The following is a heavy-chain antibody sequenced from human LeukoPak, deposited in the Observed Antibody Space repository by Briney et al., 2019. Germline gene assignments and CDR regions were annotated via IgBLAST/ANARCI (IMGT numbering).Heavy chain of an antibody. D-gene: IGHD6-19*01. CDR2: IYYSGTT. V-gene: IGHV4-39*07. CDR3: ARYSSGFRPNFAS. J-gene: IGHJ4*02. CDR1: GDSISSSSYY. Sequence: SETLSLTCTVSGDSISSSSYYWGWIRQPPGKGLEWIGSIYYSGTTYYNLSLKSQVTIPVDTSKNQFSLNLSSVTAADTAVYYCARYSSGFRPNFASWGQGTLVTVSS.